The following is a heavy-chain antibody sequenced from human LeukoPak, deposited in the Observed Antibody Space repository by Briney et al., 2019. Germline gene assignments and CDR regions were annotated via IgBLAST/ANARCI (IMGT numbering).Heavy chain of an antibody. CDR3: AKGGFDY. Sequence: TGGSLRLSCAASGFTFSSYAMNWVRQAPGKGLEWVGFIRGKPYGGTTEYAASVKGRFTISRDDSKSIAYLQMNSLKTEDTAVYYCAKGGFDYWGQGTLVTVSS. V-gene: IGHV3-49*04. CDR2: IRGKPYGGTT. D-gene: IGHD2-15*01. J-gene: IGHJ4*02. CDR1: GFTFSSYA.